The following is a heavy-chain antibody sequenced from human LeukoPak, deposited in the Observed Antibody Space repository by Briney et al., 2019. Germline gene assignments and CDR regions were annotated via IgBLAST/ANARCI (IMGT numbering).Heavy chain of an antibody. CDR3: AKVYHVFWSGYLDF. D-gene: IGHD3-3*01. Sequence: GGSLRLSCAASGFTFSSYWMSWVRQAPGKGLEWVANIREDGNEKYYADSVKGQFTISRDNAKNSLFLQMDSLRAEDTAVYYCAKVYHVFWSGYLDFWGQGTLVTVSS. CDR1: GFTFSSYW. J-gene: IGHJ4*02. CDR2: IREDGNEK. V-gene: IGHV3-7*03.